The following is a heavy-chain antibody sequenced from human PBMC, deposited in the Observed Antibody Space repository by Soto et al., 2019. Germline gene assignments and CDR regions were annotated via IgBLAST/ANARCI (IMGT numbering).Heavy chain of an antibody. V-gene: IGHV3-9*01. CDR2: ISWNSGSI. D-gene: IGHD6-19*01. J-gene: IGHJ4*02. Sequence: PGGSLRLSCAASGFTFDDYAMHWVRQAPGKGLEWVSGISWNSGSIGYADSVKGRFTISRDNAKNSLYLQMNSLRAEDTALYYCAKGSIREWLVPPFDYWGQGTLVTVSS. CDR1: GFTFDDYA. CDR3: AKGSIREWLVPPFDY.